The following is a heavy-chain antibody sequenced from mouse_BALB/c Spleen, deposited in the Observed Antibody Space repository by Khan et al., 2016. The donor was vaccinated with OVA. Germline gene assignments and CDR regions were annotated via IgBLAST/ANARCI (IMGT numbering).Heavy chain of an antibody. CDR1: GFTFTSYG. D-gene: IGHD1-1*01. CDR2: ISSDSNTI. J-gene: IGHJ2*01. CDR3: ATSYFYGYYFDY. Sequence: EVMLVESGGGLVQSGGSRKLSCAASGFTFTSYGMHWIRQAPEKGLEWVAYISSDSNTIYYADTVKGRFTISRDTPKTTLFLQMTSLRSGDTAMYFCATSYFYGYYFDYWGQGTTLTVSS. V-gene: IGHV5-17*02.